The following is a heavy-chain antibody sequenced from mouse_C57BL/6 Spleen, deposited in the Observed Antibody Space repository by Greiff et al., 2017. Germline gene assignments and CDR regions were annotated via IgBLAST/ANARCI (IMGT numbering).Heavy chain of an antibody. V-gene: IGHV2-2*01. CDR3: ARKKLDSSGLVY. CDR1: GFSLTSYG. J-gene: IGHJ3*01. D-gene: IGHD3-2*02. CDR2: IWSGGST. Sequence: VHLVESGPGLVQPSQSLSITCTVSGFSLTSYGVHWVRQSPGKGLEWLGVIWSGGSTDYNAAFISSLSISKDNSKSQVFFKMNSLQADDTAIYYCARKKLDSSGLVYWGQGTLVTVSA.